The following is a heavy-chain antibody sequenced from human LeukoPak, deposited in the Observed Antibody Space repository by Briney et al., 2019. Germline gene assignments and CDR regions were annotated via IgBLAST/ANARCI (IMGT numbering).Heavy chain of an antibody. CDR1: GFTFSSYG. J-gene: IGHJ6*03. V-gene: IGHV3-30*02. D-gene: IGHD4-23*01. CDR2: IRYDGSNK. CDR3: AKVGWDYGGNAVAYYYYYYMDV. Sequence: GGSLRLSCAASGFTFSSYGMHWVRQAPGKGLEWVAFIRYDGSNKYYADSVKGRFTISRDNSKNTLYLQMNSLRAEDTAVYYCAKVGWDYGGNAVAYYYYYYMDVWGKGTTVTVSS.